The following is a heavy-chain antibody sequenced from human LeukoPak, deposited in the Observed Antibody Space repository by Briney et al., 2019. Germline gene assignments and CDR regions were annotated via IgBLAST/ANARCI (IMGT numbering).Heavy chain of an antibody. CDR3: AVRARVYYYYMDV. V-gene: IGHV1-69*02. CDR1: GGTFSSYT. CDR2: IIPILGIA. J-gene: IGHJ6*03. D-gene: IGHD6-13*01. Sequence: GASVKVSCKASGGTFSSYTISWVRQAPGQGLEWMGRIIPILGIANYAQKFQGRVTITADKSTSTAYMELSSLRSEDTAVYYCAVRARVYYYYMDVWGKGTTVTVSS.